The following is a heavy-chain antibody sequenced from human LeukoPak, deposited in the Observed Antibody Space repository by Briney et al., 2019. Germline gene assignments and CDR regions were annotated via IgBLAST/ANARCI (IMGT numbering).Heavy chain of an antibody. CDR1: GFTFNSHW. CDR3: ARSIAAAESY. Sequence: GGSLRLSCAASGFTFNSHWMTWVRQAPGKGLEWVANIKRDGSVRYYVDSVKGRFTISRDNAKNTLYLQMNSLRVEDTAVYYCARSIAAAESYWGQGTLVTVSS. J-gene: IGHJ4*02. CDR2: IKRDGSVR. D-gene: IGHD6-13*01. V-gene: IGHV3-7*01.